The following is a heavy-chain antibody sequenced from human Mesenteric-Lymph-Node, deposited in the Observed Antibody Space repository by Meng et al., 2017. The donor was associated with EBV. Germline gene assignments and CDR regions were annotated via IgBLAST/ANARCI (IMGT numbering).Heavy chain of an antibody. V-gene: IGHV4-61*01. CDR2: VHSTGST. CDR3: ASQGYYDSGAWGDYFDY. CDR1: GDSVNSATYY. D-gene: IGHD3-22*01. J-gene: IGHJ4*02. Sequence: QVPLQESGPGLVKPSETLSLTCSVSGDSVNSATYYWSWIRKPPGKGLEWIASVHSTGSTNYNPSLMSRVTISLDTSKSQFSLTLTYVTAADTAVCYCASQGYYDSGAWGDYFDYWGQGSLVTVSS.